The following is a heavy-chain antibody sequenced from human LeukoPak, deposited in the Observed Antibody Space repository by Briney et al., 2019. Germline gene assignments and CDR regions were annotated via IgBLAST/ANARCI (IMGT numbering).Heavy chain of an antibody. J-gene: IGHJ6*02. Sequence: VASVKVSCKASGYTFTDYYVHWVRQAPGEGLEWMGWINPHTGGAQYAQKFQGRVTMTRDMSIITVYMQLSSLRSDDTAVYYCARYGSAGGYSYNSGMDVWGQGTTVTVSS. V-gene: IGHV1-2*02. D-gene: IGHD3-16*01. CDR2: INPHTGGA. CDR3: ARYGSAGGYSYNSGMDV. CDR1: GYTFTDYY.